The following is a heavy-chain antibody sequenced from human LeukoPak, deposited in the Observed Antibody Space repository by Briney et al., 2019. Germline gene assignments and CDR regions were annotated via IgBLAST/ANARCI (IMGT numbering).Heavy chain of an antibody. J-gene: IGHJ5*02. CDR1: GYPFTTYE. D-gene: IGHD1-14*01. CDR3: ARGPRNDP. Sequence: ASVKVSCKTSGYPFTTYEINWVRQAAGQGLEWMGWVHPDTGYADYAQKFQGRVTMTSDTSISTAYMELGSLRSDDTAVYFCARGPRNDPWGQGTLVTVCS. CDR2: VHPDTGYA. V-gene: IGHV1-8*01.